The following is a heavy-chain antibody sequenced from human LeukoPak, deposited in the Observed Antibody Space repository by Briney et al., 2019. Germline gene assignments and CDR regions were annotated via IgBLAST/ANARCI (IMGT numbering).Heavy chain of an antibody. D-gene: IGHD2-8*01. V-gene: IGHV3-23*01. CDR1: GFTFSNNA. Sequence: GGSLRVSCAASGFTFSNNAMSWVRQAPGKGLEWVSSIGDSGTTTYYAGSVKGRFTISRDNAKNSLYLQMNSLRAEDTAVYYCARDRSIVLMVYAKYYGMDVWGQGTTVTVSS. CDR3: ARDRSIVLMVYAKYYGMDV. J-gene: IGHJ6*02. CDR2: IGDSGTTT.